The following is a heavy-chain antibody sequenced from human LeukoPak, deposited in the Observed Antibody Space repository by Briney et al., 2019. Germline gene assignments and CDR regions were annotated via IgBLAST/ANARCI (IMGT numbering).Heavy chain of an antibody. V-gene: IGHV3-23*01. CDR3: AKKIAAGTLSFDY. CDR1: GFTFSSYA. J-gene: IGHJ4*02. Sequence: PGGSLRLSCAASGFTFSSYAMSWVRQAPGKGLEWVSAIGSSGGDTNYADSVKGRFTISRDNSKNTLYLQMNSLRAEDAAVYYCAKKIAAGTLSFDYWGQGTLVTVSS. D-gene: IGHD6-13*01. CDR2: IGSSGGDT.